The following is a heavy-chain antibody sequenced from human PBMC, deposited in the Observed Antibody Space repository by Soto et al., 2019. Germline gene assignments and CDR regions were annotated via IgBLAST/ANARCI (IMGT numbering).Heavy chain of an antibody. CDR3: ASTLYGSGTYYNSYPPVY. J-gene: IGHJ4*02. CDR2: ISSSSSTI. D-gene: IGHD3-10*01. Sequence: GSLRLSCAVSGFTFSSYSMNWVRQAPGKGLEWVSYISSSSSTIYYADSVKGRFTISRDNAKNSLYLQMNSLRDEATAVYYFASTLYGSGTYYNSYPPVYWGQGTLVTVSS. V-gene: IGHV3-48*02. CDR1: GFTFSSYS.